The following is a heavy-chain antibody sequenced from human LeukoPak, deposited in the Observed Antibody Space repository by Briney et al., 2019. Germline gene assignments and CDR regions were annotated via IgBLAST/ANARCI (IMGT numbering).Heavy chain of an antibody. V-gene: IGHV3-21*01. CDR2: ISSSSSYI. D-gene: IGHD4-17*01. J-gene: IGHJ4*02. Sequence: GSLRLSSAASGFTFSSYSMNWVRQAPGKGLEWVSSISSSSSYIYYADSVKGRFTISRDNAKNSLYLQMNSLRAEDTAVYYCAREKVGTTDYWGQGTLVTVSS. CDR3: AREKVGTTDY. CDR1: GFTFSSYS.